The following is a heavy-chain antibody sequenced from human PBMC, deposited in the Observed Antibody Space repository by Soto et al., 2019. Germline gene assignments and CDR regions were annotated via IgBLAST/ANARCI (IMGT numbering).Heavy chain of an antibody. Sequence: QVQLQESGPGLVKPSQTLSLTCTVSGGSISSGGYYWSWIRQHPGKGLEWIGYIYYSGSTYYNPSLKRRVTISVDTSKTQFSLKLSSVTAADTAVYYCARDGDGDYEVLDVWGQGTTVTVSS. V-gene: IGHV4-31*03. CDR1: GGSISSGGYY. CDR2: IYYSGST. D-gene: IGHD4-17*01. J-gene: IGHJ6*02. CDR3: ARDGDGDYEVLDV.